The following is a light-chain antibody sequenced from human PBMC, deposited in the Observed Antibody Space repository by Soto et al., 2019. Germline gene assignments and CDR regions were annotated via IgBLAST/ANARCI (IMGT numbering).Light chain of an antibody. CDR3: QQYNSYWT. V-gene: IGKV1-5*03. CDR1: QSISSW. Sequence: DIQTTQSPSTLSASVGDRVTITCRASQSISSWLAWYQQKPGKAPKLLIYKASSLESGVPSRFSGSGSGTDFTLTISSLQPDDFATYYCQQYNSYWTFGQGTKVEIK. CDR2: KAS. J-gene: IGKJ1*01.